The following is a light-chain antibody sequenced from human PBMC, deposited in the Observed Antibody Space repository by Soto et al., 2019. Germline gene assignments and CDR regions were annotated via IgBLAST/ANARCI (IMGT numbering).Light chain of an antibody. CDR2: LGS. CDR1: QSLLHSNGYNY. CDR3: MQALQTPPT. J-gene: IGKJ1*01. Sequence: DIVMTQSPLSLPVTPGEPASISCRSSQSLLHSNGYNYLDWYLQKPGQSPQLLIYLGSNRASGVPVRFSGSGSGTDFTLKISRVEAEDVGVYYCMQALQTPPTFGQGTKVEMK. V-gene: IGKV2-28*01.